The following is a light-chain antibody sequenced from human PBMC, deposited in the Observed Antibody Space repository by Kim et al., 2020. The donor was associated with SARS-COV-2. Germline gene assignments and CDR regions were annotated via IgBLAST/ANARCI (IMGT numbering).Light chain of an antibody. CDR1: SGSIAINY. V-gene: IGLV6-57*03. CDR3: QSYDNTNAWV. CDR2: EDN. J-gene: IGLJ3*02. Sequence: NFMLTQPHSVSESPGKTVTISCTRSSGSIAINYVQWYQQRPGSAPTTVIYEDNQRPSGVPDRFSGSIDRSSNTASLTISGLKTEDEADYYCQSYDNTNAWVFGGGTQLTVL.